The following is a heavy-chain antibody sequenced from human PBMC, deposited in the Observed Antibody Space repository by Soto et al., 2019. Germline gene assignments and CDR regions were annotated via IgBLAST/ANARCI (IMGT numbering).Heavy chain of an antibody. V-gene: IGHV1-18*01. CDR1: GYTFTSYG. CDR2: ISAYNGNT. Sequence: QVQLVQSGAEVKKPGASVKVSCKASGYTFTSYGISWVRQAPGQGLEWVGWISAYNGNTNHAQKLQGRVTMTTDTSTSRAYMELRSLSSDDTAVYYCARDAAAGLNNYWAQGTLVTVSS. CDR3: ARDAAAGLNNY. J-gene: IGHJ4*02. D-gene: IGHD6-13*01.